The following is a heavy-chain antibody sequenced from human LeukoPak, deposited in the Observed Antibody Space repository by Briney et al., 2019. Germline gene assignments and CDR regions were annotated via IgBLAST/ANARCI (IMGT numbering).Heavy chain of an antibody. D-gene: IGHD3-3*01. CDR2: ISYDGSNE. J-gene: IGHJ4*02. Sequence: GGSLRLSCAASGFTFSSYGMHWVRQAPGKGLEWVAVISYDGSNEYYADSVKGRFTISRDNSKNTLYLQMNSLRAEDTAVYYCAKDTGRFLEEGLTDYWGQGTLVTVSS. CDR3: AKDTGRFLEEGLTDY. CDR1: GFTFSSYG. V-gene: IGHV3-30*18.